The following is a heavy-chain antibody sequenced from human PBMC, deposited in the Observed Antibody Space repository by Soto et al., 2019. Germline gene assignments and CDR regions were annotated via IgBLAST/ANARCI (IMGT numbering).Heavy chain of an antibody. V-gene: IGHV4-59*01. Sequence: SETLSLTCTVSGGSISDYYWNWIRQPPGKGLEWIGFIHYTGNTNYNPSLKSRVAISVDTSKNQFSVKLTSVTAADTAVYYCARGTPYHRNDDWFDTWGQGTLVTVSS. CDR2: IHYTGNT. CDR3: ARGTPYHRNDDWFDT. J-gene: IGHJ5*02. CDR1: GGSISDYY.